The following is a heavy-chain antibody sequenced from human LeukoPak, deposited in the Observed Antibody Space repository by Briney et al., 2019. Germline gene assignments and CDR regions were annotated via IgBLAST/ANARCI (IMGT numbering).Heavy chain of an antibody. CDR3: ARDLTRDGYNHDIRYGMDV. V-gene: IGHV1-69*04. D-gene: IGHD5-24*01. CDR1: GGIFSSYA. CDR2: IIPIFRIA. J-gene: IGHJ6*02. Sequence: ASVKVSCKASGGIFSSYAISWVRQAPGQGLEWMGRIIPIFRIANYAQKFQGRVTITADKSTSTAYMELSSLRSEDTAVYYCARDLTRDGYNHDIRYGMDVWGQGTTVTVSS.